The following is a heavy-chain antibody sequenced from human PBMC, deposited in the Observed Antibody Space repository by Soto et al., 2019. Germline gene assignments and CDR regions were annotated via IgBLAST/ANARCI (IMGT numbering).Heavy chain of an antibody. Sequence: SETLSLTCTVSGGSISSSSYYWGWIRQPPGKGLEWIGSIYYSGSTYYNPSLKSRVTISVDTSKNQFSLKLSSVTAADTAVYYCARPTVIVVVPAAEARSTTTTPQIKAWFDPWGQGTLVTVSS. V-gene: IGHV4-39*01. J-gene: IGHJ5*02. CDR1: GGSISSSSYY. D-gene: IGHD2-2*01. CDR3: ARPTVIVVVPAAEARSTTTTPQIKAWFDP. CDR2: IYYSGST.